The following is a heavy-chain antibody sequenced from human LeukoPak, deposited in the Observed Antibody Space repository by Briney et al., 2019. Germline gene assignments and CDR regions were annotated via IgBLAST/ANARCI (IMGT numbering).Heavy chain of an antibody. Sequence: GGSLRLSCAASGFSFSSYWMYWVRQAPGKGLEWVANIKQDGSEKFYVDSVKGRFTISRDNAKNSLYLHMNSLRAEDTAMCYCANKRDYWGQGTLVTVSS. CDR1: GFSFSSYW. V-gene: IGHV3-7*01. J-gene: IGHJ4*02. CDR2: IKQDGSEK. CDR3: ANKRDY.